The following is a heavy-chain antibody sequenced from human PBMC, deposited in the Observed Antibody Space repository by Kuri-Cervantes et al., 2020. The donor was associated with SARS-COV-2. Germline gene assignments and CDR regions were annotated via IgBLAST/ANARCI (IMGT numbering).Heavy chain of an antibody. CDR2: INPDGSYT. CDR3: ARDPDLDWELPAYDAFDI. J-gene: IGHJ3*02. V-gene: IGHV3-74*01. D-gene: IGHD1-26*01. CDR1: GFTFSGHW. Sequence: GGSLRLSCAASGFTFSGHWIHWVRQAPGKGLVWVSRINPDGSYTNNADSVKGRFTLSRDNAKNMLFLQMNSLRAEDTAVYYCARDPDLDWELPAYDAFDIWGQGTMVTVSS.